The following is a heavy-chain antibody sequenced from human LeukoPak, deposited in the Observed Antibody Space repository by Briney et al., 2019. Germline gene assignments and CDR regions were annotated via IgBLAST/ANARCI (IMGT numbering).Heavy chain of an antibody. J-gene: IGHJ6*03. V-gene: IGHV4-34*01. CDR1: GGSFSGYY. CDR3: ARLTKNDSGSFRFGKKKRGYMDV. CDR2: INHSGST. D-gene: IGHD3-10*01. Sequence: PSETLSLTCAVYGGSFSGYYWCWIRQPPGKGLEWIGEINHSGSTNYNPSLKSRVTISVDTSKNQFSLKLSSVTAADTAVYYCARLTKNDSGSFRFGKKKRGYMDVWGKGTTVTISS.